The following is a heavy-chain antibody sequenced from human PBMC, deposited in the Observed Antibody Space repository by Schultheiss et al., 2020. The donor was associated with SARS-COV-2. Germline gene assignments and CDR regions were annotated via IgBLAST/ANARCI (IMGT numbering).Heavy chain of an antibody. V-gene: IGHV3-74*01. Sequence: GGSLRLSCAASGFTFSSYSMNWVRQAPGKGLEWVSGINSDGSSTSYADSVKGRFTISRDNAKNSLYLQMNSLRAEDTAVYYCARPGPTIGVVDYWGQGTLVTVSS. CDR3: ARPGPTIGVVDY. J-gene: IGHJ4*02. CDR1: GFTFSSYS. D-gene: IGHD5-12*01. CDR2: INSDGSST.